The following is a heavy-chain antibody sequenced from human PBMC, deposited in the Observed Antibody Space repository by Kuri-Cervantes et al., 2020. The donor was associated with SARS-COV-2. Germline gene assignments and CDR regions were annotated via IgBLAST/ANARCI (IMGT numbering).Heavy chain of an antibody. CDR2: INAGNGNT. CDR1: GYTFTSYF. J-gene: IGHJ6*02. D-gene: IGHD5-18*01. Sequence: ASVKVTFKASGYTFTSYFIHWVRQAPGQRLEWMGWINAGNGNTKYSQKFQGRVTITRDTSASTAYMELSSLGSEDTAVYYCASFGGYSLLGVWGQGTTVTVSS. CDR3: ASFGGYSLLGV. V-gene: IGHV1-3*01.